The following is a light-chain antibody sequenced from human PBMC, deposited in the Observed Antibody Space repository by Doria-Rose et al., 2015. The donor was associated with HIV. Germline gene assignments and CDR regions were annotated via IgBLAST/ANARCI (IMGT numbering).Light chain of an antibody. CDR2: DGS. CDR1: QSFSSTY. J-gene: IGKJ1*01. CDR3: HHYGTSWT. Sequence: TQSPGTLSLSPGERATLSCRASQSFSSTYLAWYKQKPGQSPSLLIYDGSNRATDIPDMFSASGSGTDFTLAINRLETEDFALYYCHHYGTSWTFGQGTKVEI. V-gene: IGKV3-20*01.